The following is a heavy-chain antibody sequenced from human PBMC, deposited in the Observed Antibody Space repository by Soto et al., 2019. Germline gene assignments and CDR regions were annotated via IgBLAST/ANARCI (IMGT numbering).Heavy chain of an antibody. Sequence: QLQVQASGPGQVKPSQTLSLTCTVSGGSITSHHYYWGWIRQPPGKGLEWIGSIYSGGNTYYHPSLRSRLTIFVDTAKNLISLKLSSVTAADSAIYYCGSGPSTTWIDNWGLGTQVSVSS. CDR3: GSGPSTTWIDN. J-gene: IGHJ4*02. D-gene: IGHD2-2*01. V-gene: IGHV4-39*01. CDR1: GGSITSHHYY. CDR2: IYSGGNT.